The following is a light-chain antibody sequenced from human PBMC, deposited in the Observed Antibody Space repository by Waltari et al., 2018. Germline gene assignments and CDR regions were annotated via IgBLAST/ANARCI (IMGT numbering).Light chain of an antibody. CDR3: QHYLRLPVT. CDR2: GAS. V-gene: IGKV3-20*01. CDR1: QCVSRA. Sequence: LTQAPVPLSLSPGERATVSCRTSQCVSRALAWDQQKPGQAPRLLIYGASTRATGIPDRFSGSGSGTDFSLTISRLEPDDFAVYYCQHYLRLPVTFGQGTTVEI. J-gene: IGKJ1*01.